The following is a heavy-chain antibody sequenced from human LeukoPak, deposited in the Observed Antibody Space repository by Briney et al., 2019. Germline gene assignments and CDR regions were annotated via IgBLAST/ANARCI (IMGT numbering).Heavy chain of an antibody. CDR1: GFTISSYW. CDR3: ARGGLLRYFDWLPEDY. Sequence: GGSLTLSCTASGFTISSYWMHWVRQGPGEGLVWLSRINSDGSSTSYADSVKGRFTISRDNAKNTLYLQMNSLRAEDTAMYYCARGGLLRYFDWLPEDYWGQGTLVTVSS. CDR2: INSDGSST. V-gene: IGHV3-74*01. D-gene: IGHD3-9*01. J-gene: IGHJ4*02.